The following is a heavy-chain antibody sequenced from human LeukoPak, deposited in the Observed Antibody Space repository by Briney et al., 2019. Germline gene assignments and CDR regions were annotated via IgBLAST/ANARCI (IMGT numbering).Heavy chain of an antibody. CDR2: ISAYNGNT. J-gene: IGHJ4*02. CDR1: GYAFTNYG. V-gene: IGHV1-18*01. Sequence: GASVKVSCKASGYAFTNYGTAWVRQAPGQGLEWMGWISAYNGNTNYAQKLQGRVTMTRDTSTSTAYMELSSLRSEDTAVYYCARIRGLTGYLDYWGQGTLVTVSS. CDR3: ARIRGLTGYLDY. D-gene: IGHD3-9*01.